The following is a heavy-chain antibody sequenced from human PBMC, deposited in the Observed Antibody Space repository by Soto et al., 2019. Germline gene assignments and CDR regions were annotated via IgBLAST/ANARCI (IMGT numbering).Heavy chain of an antibody. Sequence: SETLSLTCTVSGGSISSYYWSWIRQPPGKGLEWIGYIYYSGSTNYNPSLKSRVTISVDTSKNQFSLKMSSVTAADTAVYYCAAGVGLPRYYWGQGTLVTVSS. CDR3: AAGVGLPRYY. CDR2: IYYSGST. D-gene: IGHD5-12*01. J-gene: IGHJ4*02. CDR1: GGSISSYY. V-gene: IGHV4-59*12.